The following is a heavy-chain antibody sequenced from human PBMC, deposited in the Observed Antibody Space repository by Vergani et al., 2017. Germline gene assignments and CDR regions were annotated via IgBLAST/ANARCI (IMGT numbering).Heavy chain of an antibody. CDR2: IIPIFGTT. D-gene: IGHD4-11*01. J-gene: IGHJ6*03. Sequence: QVQLVQSGAEVRKPGSSVKVSCKASGGIFSSYAISWVRQAPGQGLEWMGGIIPIFGTTNYAQKFQGRVTITADESTSTAYMVLSSLRSEDTAVYYCATSTVNKFRFSYYYYYYMDVWGKGP. V-gene: IGHV1-69*13. CDR1: GGIFSSYA. CDR3: ATSTVNKFRFSYYYYYYMDV.